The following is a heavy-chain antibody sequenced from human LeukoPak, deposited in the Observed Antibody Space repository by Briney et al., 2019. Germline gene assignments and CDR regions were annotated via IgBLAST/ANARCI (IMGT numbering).Heavy chain of an antibody. D-gene: IGHD4-17*01. J-gene: IGHJ6*02. CDR1: GYTFTSYG. CDR3: AATLTVTTGSTYYGMDV. CDR2: ISAYNGNT. V-gene: IGHV1-18*01. Sequence: ASVKVSCKASGYTFTSYGISWVRQAPGQGLEWMGWISAYNGNTNYAQKFQERVTITSDMSTSTAYMDLSSLRSEDTAVYYCAATLTVTTGSTYYGMDVWGQGTTVTDSS.